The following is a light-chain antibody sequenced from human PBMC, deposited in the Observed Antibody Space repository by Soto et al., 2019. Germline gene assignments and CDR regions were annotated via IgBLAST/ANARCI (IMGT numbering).Light chain of an antibody. V-gene: IGLV2-14*01. CDR3: SSYTSSSTLWV. CDR1: SSDFGGYNY. J-gene: IGLJ3*02. CDR2: DVS. Sequence: QSVLTQPASVSGSPGQSITISCTGTSSDFGGYNYVSWYQQHPGKAPKLMIYDVSNRPLGVSNRFSGSKSGNTASLTISGLQVEDEADYYCSSYTSSSTLWVFGGGTKLTVL.